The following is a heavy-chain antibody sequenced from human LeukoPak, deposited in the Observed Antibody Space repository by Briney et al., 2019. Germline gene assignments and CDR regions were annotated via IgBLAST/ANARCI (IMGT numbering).Heavy chain of an antibody. CDR2: ISYDGSNK. J-gene: IGHJ4*02. CDR1: GFTFSSYA. Sequence: GGSLRLSCAASGFTFSSYAMHWVRQAPGKGLEWVAVISYDGSNKYYADSVKGRFTISRDNSKNTLYLQMNSLRAEDTAVYYCARPDSLIPAANGRLDYWGQGTLVTVSS. D-gene: IGHD2-2*01. V-gene: IGHV3-30-3*01. CDR3: ARPDSLIPAANGRLDY.